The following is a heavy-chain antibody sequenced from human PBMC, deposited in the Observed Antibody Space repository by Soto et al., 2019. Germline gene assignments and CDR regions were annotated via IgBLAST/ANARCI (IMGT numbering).Heavy chain of an antibody. CDR3: ARVYYVSSGYLTYFDY. D-gene: IGHD3-22*01. CDR1: GGTFSSYS. V-gene: IGHV1-69*13. J-gene: IGHJ4*02. Sequence: SEKVSCKASGGTFSSYSISWVRQAPGQGIEWMGGIIPIFGTANYAQKFQGRVTITADESTSTAYMELSSLRSEDTAVYYCARVYYVSSGYLTYFDYWGKGTLVTVST. CDR2: IIPIFGTA.